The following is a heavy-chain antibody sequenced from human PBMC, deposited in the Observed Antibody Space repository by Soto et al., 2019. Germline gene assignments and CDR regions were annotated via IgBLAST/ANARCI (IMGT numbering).Heavy chain of an antibody. CDR1: GYSFTSCL. Sequence: PGEALKISGEGSGYSFTSCLNSWVRQMPGKGLEWMGRIDPSDSYTNYSPSFQGHVTISADKSISTAYLQWSSLKASDTAMYYCARHAIALAEGMDVRCQATTVTLSS. J-gene: IGHJ6*02. V-gene: IGHV5-10-1*01. D-gene: IGHD6-19*01. CDR3: ARHAIALAEGMDV. CDR2: IDPSDSYT.